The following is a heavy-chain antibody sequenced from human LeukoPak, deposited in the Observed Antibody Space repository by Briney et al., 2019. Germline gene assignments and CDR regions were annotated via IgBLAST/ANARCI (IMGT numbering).Heavy chain of an antibody. D-gene: IGHD6-13*01. V-gene: IGHV3-30*04. CDR2: ISYDGSNK. J-gene: IGHJ4*02. CDR3: ARDPAAAGIVDY. Sequence: GGSLRLSCAASGFTFSSYAMHWVRQAPGKGLEWVAVISYDGSNKYYADSVKGRFTISRDNSKNTLYLQVNSLRAEDTAVYYCARDPAAAGIVDYWGQGTLVTVSS. CDR1: GFTFSSYA.